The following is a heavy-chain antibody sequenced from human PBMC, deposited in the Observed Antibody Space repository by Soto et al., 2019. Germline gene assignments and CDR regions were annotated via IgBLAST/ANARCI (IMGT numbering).Heavy chain of an antibody. D-gene: IGHD6-13*01. V-gene: IGHV1-69*01. CDR1: EGTFNSYA. Sequence: QAQVVQSGAEVRKPGSSVKLSCKASEGTFNSYAIAWVRQAPGQGLEWMGGIIPYYNTLNYAQKFQDRVTLTADDSTNTVSMELSSLRSDDTAVYFCARGASRWYAYVFDSWAQGTLVTVSS. J-gene: IGHJ4*02. CDR2: IIPYYNTL. CDR3: ARGASRWYAYVFDS.